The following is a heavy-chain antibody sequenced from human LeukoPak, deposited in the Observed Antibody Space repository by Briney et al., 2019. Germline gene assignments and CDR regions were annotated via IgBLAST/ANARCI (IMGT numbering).Heavy chain of an antibody. CDR3: ASHYGENYYFDY. J-gene: IGHJ4*02. V-gene: IGHV4-39*07. CDR2: IYYSGST. D-gene: IGHD4-17*01. CDR1: GGSISRSGYY. Sequence: SETLSLTCTVSGGSISRSGYYWGWIRQPPGKGLEWIGSIYYSGSTYYNPSLKSRVTISVDTSKNQFSLELSSVTAADTAVYYCASHYGENYYFDYWGQGTLVTVSS.